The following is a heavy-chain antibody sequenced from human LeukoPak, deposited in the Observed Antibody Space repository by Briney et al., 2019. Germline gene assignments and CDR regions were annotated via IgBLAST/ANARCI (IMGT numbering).Heavy chain of an antibody. CDR3: AREVLDPTDN. CDR2: TNRDGSEK. Sequence: GGSLRLSCAASEFTFTNFWMSWVRQAPGKGLEWVANTNRDGSEKYYVDSVKGRVTISRDNAMNFLYLQLNSLRVDDTAVYYCAREVLDPTDNWGQGTLVTVSS. CDR1: EFTFTNFW. J-gene: IGHJ4*02. V-gene: IGHV3-7*01.